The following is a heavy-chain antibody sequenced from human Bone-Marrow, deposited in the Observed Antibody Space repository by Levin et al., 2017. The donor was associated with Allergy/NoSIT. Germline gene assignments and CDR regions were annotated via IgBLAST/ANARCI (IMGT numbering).Heavy chain of an antibody. V-gene: IGHV3-30-3*01. J-gene: IGHJ4*02. D-gene: IGHD3-22*01. CDR1: GFTFSSYA. Sequence: GGSLRLSCAASGFTFSSYAMHWVRQAPGKGLEWVAVISYDGSNKYYADSVKGRFTISRDNSKNTLYLQMNSLRAEDTAVYYCARDMGAKTYYYDSSGYQPVDYWGQGTLVTVSS. CDR2: ISYDGSNK. CDR3: ARDMGAKTYYYDSSGYQPVDY.